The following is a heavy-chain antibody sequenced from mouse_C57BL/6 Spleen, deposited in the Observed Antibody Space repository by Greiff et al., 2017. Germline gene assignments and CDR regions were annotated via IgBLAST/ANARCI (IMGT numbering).Heavy chain of an antibody. J-gene: IGHJ4*01. V-gene: IGHV1-81*01. D-gene: IGHD2-12*01. CDR3: ARLRLRYSMDY. Sequence: QVQLQQSGAELARPGASVKLSCQASGYTFTSYGISWVKQRTGQGLEWIGEIYPRSGNTYYNDKFKGKATLTADKSSSPAYMELRSLTSEDASVDFCARLRLRYSMDYWGQGTSVTASS. CDR2: IYPRSGNT. CDR1: GYTFTSYG.